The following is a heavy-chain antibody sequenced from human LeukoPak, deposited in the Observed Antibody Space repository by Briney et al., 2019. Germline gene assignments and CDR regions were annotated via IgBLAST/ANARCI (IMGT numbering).Heavy chain of an antibody. D-gene: IGHD6-13*01. CDR3: ARDRYSSSWYRYYYYYYGMDV. CDR2: ISYDGSNK. J-gene: IGHJ6*02. CDR1: GFTFSSYG. V-gene: IGHV3-30*03. Sequence: GGSLRLSCAASGFTFSSYGMHWVRQAPGKGLEWVAVISYDGSNKYYADSVKGRFTISRDNSKNTLYLQMNSLRAEDTAVYYCARDRYSSSWYRYYYYYYGMDVWGQGTTVTVSS.